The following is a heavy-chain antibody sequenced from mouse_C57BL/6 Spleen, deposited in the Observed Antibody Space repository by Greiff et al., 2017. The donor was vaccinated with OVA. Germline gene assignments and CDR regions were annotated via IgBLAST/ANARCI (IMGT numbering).Heavy chain of an antibody. CDR1: GYAFSSYW. CDR3: ARSDFSWFAY. V-gene: IGHV1-80*01. CDR2: IYPGDGDT. Sequence: QVQLKESGAELVKPGASVKISCKASGYAFSSYWMNWVKQRPGKGLEWIGQIYPGDGDTNYNGKFKGKATLTADKSSSTAYMQLSSLTSEDSAVYFCARSDFSWFAYWGQGTLVTVSA. J-gene: IGHJ3*01.